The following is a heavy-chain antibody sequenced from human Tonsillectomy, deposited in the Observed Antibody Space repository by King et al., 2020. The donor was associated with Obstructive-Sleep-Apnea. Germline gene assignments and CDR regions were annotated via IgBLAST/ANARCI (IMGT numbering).Heavy chain of an antibody. CDR2: ISRSSRYT. D-gene: IGHD3-22*01. CDR3: ARDREGSGYDFDY. CDR1: GFTFSDYY. V-gene: IGHV3-11*06. J-gene: IGHJ4*02. Sequence: VQLVESGGGLVKPGWSLRLSCAASGFTFSDYYMSWIRHAPGKGLEWDSYISRSSRYTNYTDSVKGRFTISRDNAKNSLYLKMNSRRAVDTAVYYWARDREGSGYDFDYWGQGTLVTVSS.